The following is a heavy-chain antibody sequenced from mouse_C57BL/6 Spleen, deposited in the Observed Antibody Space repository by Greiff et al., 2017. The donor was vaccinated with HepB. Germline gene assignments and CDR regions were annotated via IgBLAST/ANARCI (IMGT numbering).Heavy chain of an antibody. J-gene: IGHJ2*01. Sequence: DVKLVESGAELVRPGASVKLSCTASGFNIKDYYMHWVKQRPEQGLEWIGRIDPEDGDTEYAPKFQGKATMTADTSSNTAYLQLSSLTSEDTAVYYCTLWLRRGRVDYWGQGTTLTVSS. CDR1: GFNIKDYY. D-gene: IGHD2-2*01. V-gene: IGHV14-1*01. CDR3: TLWLRRGRVDY. CDR2: IDPEDGDT.